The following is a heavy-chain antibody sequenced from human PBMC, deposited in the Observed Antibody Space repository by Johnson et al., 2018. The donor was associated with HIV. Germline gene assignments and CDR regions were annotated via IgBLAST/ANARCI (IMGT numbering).Heavy chain of an antibody. CDR1: GFTFSSYA. V-gene: IGHV3-30*04. CDR2: ISFDGSNK. Sequence: VQLVESGGGVVQPGRSLRLSCAASGFTFSSYAMHWVRQAPGQGLEWVALISFDGSNKYYADSVKGRFTISRDNSKNTVYLQMSSLRAEDTAVYYCANLQSSDFPYAFDIWGQGTMVTVSS. J-gene: IGHJ3*02. CDR3: ANLQSSDFPYAFDI. D-gene: IGHD4-11*01.